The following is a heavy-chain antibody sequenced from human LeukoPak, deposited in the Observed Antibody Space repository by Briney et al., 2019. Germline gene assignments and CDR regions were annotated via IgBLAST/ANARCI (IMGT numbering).Heavy chain of an antibody. J-gene: IGHJ4*02. CDR3: ARWGYGGTPLDY. D-gene: IGHD3-16*01. Sequence: ASVKVSCKASGYTFTSYYMHWVRQAPGQGLEWMGIINPSGGSTSYAQKFQGRVTMTRDTSTSTVYVELSSLRSEDTAMYYCARWGYGGTPLDYWGQGTLVTVSS. V-gene: IGHV1-46*01. CDR1: GYTFTSYY. CDR2: INPSGGST.